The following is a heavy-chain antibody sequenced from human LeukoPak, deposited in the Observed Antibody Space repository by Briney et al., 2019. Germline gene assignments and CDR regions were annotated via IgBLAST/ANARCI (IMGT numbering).Heavy chain of an antibody. V-gene: IGHV3-48*03. CDR3: ARDHGVDV. Sequence: PGGSLRLSCAASGFTFSSSEMNWVRQAPGKGLEWVSYISSGGSSMYYADSVKGRFTISRDNAKNSLYLQMNSLRAEDTAVYYCARDHGVDVWGQGTTVTVSS. CDR2: ISSGGSSM. J-gene: IGHJ6*02. CDR1: GFTFSSSE.